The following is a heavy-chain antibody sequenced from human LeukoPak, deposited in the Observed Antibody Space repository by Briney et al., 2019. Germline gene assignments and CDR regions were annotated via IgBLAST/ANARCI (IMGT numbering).Heavy chain of an antibody. CDR3: ARRVGATPIAFDI. D-gene: IGHD1-26*01. CDR1: GYSFTSYW. V-gene: IGHV5-51*01. Sequence: GESLKISCKGSGYSFTSYWIGWVRQIPGKGLEWMGIIYPGDSDTRYSPSFQGQVTISADKSISTAYLQWSGLKASDAAMYYCARRVGATPIAFDIWGQGTMVTVSS. J-gene: IGHJ3*02. CDR2: IYPGDSDT.